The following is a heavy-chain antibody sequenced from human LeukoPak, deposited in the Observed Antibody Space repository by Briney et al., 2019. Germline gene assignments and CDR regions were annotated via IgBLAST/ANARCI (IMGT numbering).Heavy chain of an antibody. Sequence: GESLKVSCKVSGYSFTSHCIGWVRPMPGKGLEWMGIIYPGDSGPTYSPSFQGQVTISVDKSINTAYLQWSSLQASDTAMYYCGMSGDRVPLQDDVFDVWGQGTMVTVST. D-gene: IGHD1-26*01. J-gene: IGHJ3*01. CDR3: GMSGDRVPLQDDVFDV. CDR2: IYPGDSGP. CDR1: GYSFTSHC. V-gene: IGHV5-51*01.